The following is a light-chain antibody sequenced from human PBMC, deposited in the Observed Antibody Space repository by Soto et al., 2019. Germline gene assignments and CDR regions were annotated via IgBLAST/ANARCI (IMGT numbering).Light chain of an antibody. Sequence: ESVLTQSPGTLSLSPGERATLSYRASQSVSSNLAWYQQKPGQAPRLLIYDASNRATGIPARFSGSGSGTDFTLTISSLEPEDFAVYYCQQRSNWPLTFGGGTKVEIK. J-gene: IGKJ4*01. V-gene: IGKV3-11*01. CDR3: QQRSNWPLT. CDR2: DAS. CDR1: QSVSSN.